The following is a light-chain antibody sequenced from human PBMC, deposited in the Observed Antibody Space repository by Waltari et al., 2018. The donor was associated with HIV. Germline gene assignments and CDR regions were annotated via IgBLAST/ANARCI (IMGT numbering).Light chain of an antibody. V-gene: IGLV1-44*01. CDR2: SNN. CDR1: SPNIGSNT. J-gene: IGLJ2*01. CDR3: AAWDDSLNGPV. Sequence: QSVLTQPPSASGHPGQRVIIPCSGSSPNIGSNTANWYQQLPGTAPKLRIYSNNQRPSGVPDRVSGSKSGTSASLAISGLQSEDEADYYCAAWDDSLNGPVFGGETKLTVL.